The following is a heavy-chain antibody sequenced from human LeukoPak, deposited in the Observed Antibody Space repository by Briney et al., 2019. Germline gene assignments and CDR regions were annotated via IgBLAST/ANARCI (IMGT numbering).Heavy chain of an antibody. CDR3: ARETLLDY. V-gene: IGHV3-48*01. CDR2: ISSGSSTI. J-gene: IGHJ4*02. Sequence: PGGSLRLSCAASGFTFSSYSMNWVRQAPGKGLEWVSCISSGSSTISYADSVKGRFTISRDNAKNSLYLQMNSLRAEDTAVYYCARETLLDYWGQGTLVTVSS. CDR1: GFTFSSYS.